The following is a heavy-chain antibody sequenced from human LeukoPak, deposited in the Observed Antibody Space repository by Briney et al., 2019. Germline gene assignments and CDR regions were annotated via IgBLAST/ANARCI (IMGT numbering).Heavy chain of an antibody. CDR1: GGSISSYY. J-gene: IGHJ5*02. D-gene: IGHD2-15*01. Sequence: SETLSLTCTVSGGSISSYYWSWIRPPPGKGLEWIGYLYYSGSTNYNPSLKSRVTISVDTSKNQFSLKLSSVTAADTAVYYCARAASRKYCSGGSCYSFWFNPWGQGTLVTVSS. V-gene: IGHV4-59*01. CDR3: ARAASRKYCSGGSCYSFWFNP. CDR2: LYYSGST.